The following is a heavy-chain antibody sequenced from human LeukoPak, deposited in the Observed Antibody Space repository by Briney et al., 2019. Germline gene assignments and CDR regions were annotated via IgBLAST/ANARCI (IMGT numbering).Heavy chain of an antibody. V-gene: IGHV3-21*01. Sequence: GGSLRLSCAASGFTFSTHSMYWVRQAPGQGLELVSFISASSNFIHYAESVRGRFTISRDNAKNSQYLQLNSLGAQDTAVYYCTRPATGYCSSAGCRWASWGQGTLVTVSS. D-gene: IGHD2-2*01. CDR2: ISASSNFI. J-gene: IGHJ5*02. CDR3: TRPATGYCSSAGCRWAS. CDR1: GFTFSTHS.